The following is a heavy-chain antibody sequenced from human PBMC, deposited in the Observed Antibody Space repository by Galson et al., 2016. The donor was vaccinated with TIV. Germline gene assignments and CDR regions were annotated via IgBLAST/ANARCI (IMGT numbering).Heavy chain of an antibody. CDR3: AKDMNRGCTTSNCYSYDYYYYALDV. V-gene: IGHV3-9*01. CDR2: INWNSGYF. J-gene: IGHJ6*02. Sequence: SLRLSCAASGFSFDDYAMHWVRQVPGKGLEWVSGINWNSGYFGYADSVKGRFTILRDSAQNSLYLHMSSLRAEDTAFYYCAKDMNRGCTTSNCYSYDYYYYALDVWGQGPTVTVAS. CDR1: GFSFDDYA. D-gene: IGHD2-2*02.